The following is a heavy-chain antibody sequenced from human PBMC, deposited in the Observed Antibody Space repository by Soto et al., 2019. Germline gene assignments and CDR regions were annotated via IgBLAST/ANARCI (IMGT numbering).Heavy chain of an antibody. D-gene: IGHD4-17*01. Sequence: GGSLRLSCAASGFTFSTYIMNWVRQAPGKGLEWVSSISSSSSYIYYADSVKGRFTISRDNARNSLYLQMNSLRAEDTAMYYCARDLSNEYGHRNFDYWGQGTLVTVSS. CDR2: ISSSSSYI. J-gene: IGHJ4*02. CDR1: GFTFSTYI. CDR3: ARDLSNEYGHRNFDY. V-gene: IGHV3-21*01.